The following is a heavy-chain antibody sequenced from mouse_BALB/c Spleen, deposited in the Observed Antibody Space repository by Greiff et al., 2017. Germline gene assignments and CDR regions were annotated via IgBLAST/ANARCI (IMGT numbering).Heavy chain of an antibody. D-gene: IGHD2-3*01. Sequence: VKVVESGPGLVAPSQSLSITCTVSGFSLSRYSVHWVRQPPGKGLEWLGMIWGGGSTDYNSALKSRLSISKDNSKSQVFLKMNSLQTDDTAMYYCARNLYDGYFPFAYWGQGTLVTVSA. CDR2: IWGGGST. CDR3: ARNLYDGYFPFAY. CDR1: GFSLSRYS. V-gene: IGHV2-6-4*01. J-gene: IGHJ3*01.